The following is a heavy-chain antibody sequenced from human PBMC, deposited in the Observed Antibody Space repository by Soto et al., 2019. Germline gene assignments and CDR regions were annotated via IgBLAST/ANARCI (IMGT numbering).Heavy chain of an antibody. D-gene: IGHD3-22*01. Sequence: QVQLVQSGAEVKKPGSSVKVSCKASGGTFSSYAISWVRQAPGQGLEWMGEIIPIFGTANYAQKFQGRVTITADESTSXDDMELSSLRSEDTAVYYCARDRGPSSGYYPYWFDPWGQGTLVTVSS. V-gene: IGHV1-69*12. CDR2: IIPIFGTA. CDR1: GGTFSSYA. J-gene: IGHJ5*02. CDR3: ARDRGPSSGYYPYWFDP.